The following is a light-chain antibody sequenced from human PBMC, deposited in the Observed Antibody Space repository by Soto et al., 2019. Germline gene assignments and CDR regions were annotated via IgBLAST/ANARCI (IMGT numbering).Light chain of an antibody. Sequence: EKVMTQSPATLSLSLGERATLSCRASESVSNNLAWYHQRPGQAPRLLIYGASTRATGIPDRFSGSGSGTEFTLTITSMQSEDFGFYFCQQYDYWLSLTFVGGTK. V-gene: IGKV3-15*01. J-gene: IGKJ4*01. CDR1: ESVSNN. CDR2: GAS. CDR3: QQYDYWLSLT.